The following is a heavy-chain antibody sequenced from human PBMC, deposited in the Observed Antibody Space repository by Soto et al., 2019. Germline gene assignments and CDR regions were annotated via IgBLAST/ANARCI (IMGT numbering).Heavy chain of an antibody. CDR3: TAPPGEHIARNSYFDL. V-gene: IGHV1-69*02. J-gene: IGHJ2*01. CDR1: GGTFSSYT. CDR2: IIPILGIA. Sequence: QVQLVQSGAEVKKPGSSVKVSCKASGGTFSSYTISWVRQAPGQGLEWMGRIIPILGIANYAQKFQGRVTYSADKSPQTAYGELTSLSSEDTAGYYWTAPPGEHIARNSYFDLGGSSTLV. D-gene: IGHD1-26*01.